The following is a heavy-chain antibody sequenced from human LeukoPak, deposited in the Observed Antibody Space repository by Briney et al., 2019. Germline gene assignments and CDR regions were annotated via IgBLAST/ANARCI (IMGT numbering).Heavy chain of an antibody. CDR2: INHSGST. CDR3: AREVGCSSTSCYRYYYYYMDV. D-gene: IGHD2-2*01. CDR1: GGSFSGYY. V-gene: IGHV4-34*01. Sequence: PSETLSLTCAVYGGSFSGYYWSWIRQPPGKGLEWIGEINHSGSTNYNPSLKSRVTISVDTSKNRFSLKLSSVTAADTAVYYCAREVGCSSTSCYRYYYYYMDVWGKGTTVTVSS. J-gene: IGHJ6*03.